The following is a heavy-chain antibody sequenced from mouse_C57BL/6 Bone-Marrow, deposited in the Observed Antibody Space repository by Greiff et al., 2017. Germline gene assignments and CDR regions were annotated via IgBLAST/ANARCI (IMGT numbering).Heavy chain of an antibody. CDR2: IDPSDSYT. J-gene: IGHJ1*03. D-gene: IGHD2-4*01. CDR3: ALRLRRYFDV. Sequence: QVHVKQPGAELVMPGASVKLSCKASGYTFTSYWMHWVKQRPGQGLEWIGEIDPSDSYTNYNQKFKGKSTLTVDKSSSTAYMQLSSLTSEDSAVYYCALRLRRYFDVWGTGTTVTVSS. V-gene: IGHV1-69*01. CDR1: GYTFTSYW.